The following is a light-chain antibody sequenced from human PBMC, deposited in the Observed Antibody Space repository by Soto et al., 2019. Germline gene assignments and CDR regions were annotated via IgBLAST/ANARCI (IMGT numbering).Light chain of an antibody. J-gene: IGLJ1*01. CDR3: SSYTSSSTYV. V-gene: IGLV2-14*01. CDR1: SSDVGGYNY. Sequence: QSVLTQPASVSGSPGQPITISCTGTSSDVGGYNYVSWYQQYPGKVPKLMIYDVSYRPSGVSNRFSGSKSGNTASLTISGLQAEDEADYYCSSYTSSSTYVFGTGTKVTVL. CDR2: DVS.